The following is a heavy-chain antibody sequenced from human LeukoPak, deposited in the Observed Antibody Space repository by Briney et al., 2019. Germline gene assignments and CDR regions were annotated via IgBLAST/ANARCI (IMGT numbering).Heavy chain of an antibody. J-gene: IGHJ4*02. D-gene: IGHD3-10*01. CDR1: GFTFSNYA. CDR2: ISYDGSNK. V-gene: IGHV3-30-3*01. CDR3: AIKTRHTSGTYFAHFDY. Sequence: GGSLRLSCAASGFTFSNYAMHWVRQAPGTGLEGVAVISYDGSNKYYADSVKGRFTVSRDNSKNTLYLQMNSLRAEDTAVYYCAIKTRHTSGTYFAHFDYWGQGTLVTVSS.